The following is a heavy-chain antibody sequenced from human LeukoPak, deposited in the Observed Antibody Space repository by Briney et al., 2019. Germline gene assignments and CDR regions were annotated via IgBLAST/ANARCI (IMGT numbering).Heavy chain of an antibody. Sequence: SETLSLTCTVSGGSIGSGDYYWSWIRQPPGKGLEWIGYIFYSGSTYYNPSLKSRLFISVDTSRNQFSLKLTSVTAADTAVYYCARDSAIFYGMDVWGQGTTVTVSS. CDR1: GGSIGSGDYY. CDR3: ARDSAIFYGMDV. D-gene: IGHD3-3*01. J-gene: IGHJ6*02. CDR2: IFYSGST. V-gene: IGHV4-30-4*01.